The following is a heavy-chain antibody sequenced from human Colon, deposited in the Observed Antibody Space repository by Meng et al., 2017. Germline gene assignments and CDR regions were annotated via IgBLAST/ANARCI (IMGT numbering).Heavy chain of an antibody. Sequence: GRGLGKPSQTLSPPCACPRGSISSGVSYCRRIRQPPGKCLEWIGYIYYSGSTYYNPSLKSRVTISVDTSKNQFSLKLSSVTAADTAVYYCARGYYDSSGYGYWYFDLWGRGTLVTVSS. J-gene: IGHJ2*01. D-gene: IGHD3-22*01. CDR3: ARGYYDSSGYGYWYFDL. V-gene: IGHV4-30-4*01. CDR2: IYYSGST. CDR1: RGSISSGVSY.